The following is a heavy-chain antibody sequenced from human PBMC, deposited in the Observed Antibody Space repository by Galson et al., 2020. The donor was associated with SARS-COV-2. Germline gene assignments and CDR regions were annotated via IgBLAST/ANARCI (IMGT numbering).Heavy chain of an antibody. J-gene: IGHJ2*01. Sequence: SGPTLVKPTQTLTLTCTFSGFSLSTTGMCVTWIRQPPGKALEWLALIDWDDDKSYSTSLKTRLTISKDTSKNQVVLTMTNMDPVDTATYYCARTRITMIVGEDWYFDLWGRGTLVTVSS. CDR3: ARTRITMIVGEDWYFDL. V-gene: IGHV2-70*01. CDR1: GFSLSTTGMC. CDR2: IDWDDDK. D-gene: IGHD3-22*01.